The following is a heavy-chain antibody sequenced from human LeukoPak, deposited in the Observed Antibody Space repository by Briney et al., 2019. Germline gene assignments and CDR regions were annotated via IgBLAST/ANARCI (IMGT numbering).Heavy chain of an antibody. Sequence: SVKVSCKASGGTFSSYAISWVRQAPGQGLEWMGRIIPILGIANYAQKFQGRVTITADKSTSTAYTELSSLRSEDTAVYYCARASKSYYYDSSGSTALDYWGQGTLVTVSS. CDR2: IIPILGIA. CDR3: ARASKSYYYDSSGSTALDY. D-gene: IGHD3-22*01. V-gene: IGHV1-69*04. J-gene: IGHJ4*02. CDR1: GGTFSSYA.